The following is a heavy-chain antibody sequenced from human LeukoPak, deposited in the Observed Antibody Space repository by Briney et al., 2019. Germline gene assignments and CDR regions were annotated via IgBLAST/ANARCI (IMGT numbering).Heavy chain of an antibody. CDR1: GFTFRSYA. J-gene: IGHJ4*02. Sequence: GGSLRLSCAASGFTFRSYAMSWVRQAPGKGLEWVSVISGSGDSTYYADSVKGRFTISRDNSRNTLYLQMNSLRAEDTAVYYCARGSRYSSSAPEAENFDYWGQGTLVTVSS. D-gene: IGHD6-6*01. V-gene: IGHV3-23*01. CDR3: ARGSRYSSSAPEAENFDY. CDR2: ISGSGDST.